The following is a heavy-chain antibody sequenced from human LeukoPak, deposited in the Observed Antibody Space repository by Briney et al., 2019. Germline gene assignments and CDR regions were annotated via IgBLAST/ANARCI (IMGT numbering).Heavy chain of an antibody. V-gene: IGHV1-69*04. CDR2: IIPIFGLA. D-gene: IGHD6-6*01. Sequence: GASVKVSCKASGGTLSSYAISWVRQAPGQGLEWMGRIIPIFGLANYAQKFQGRVTITADKSTSTAYMELSSLRSEDTAVYYCASGPLEYSSSSAYYGMDVWGQRTTVTVSS. J-gene: IGHJ6*02. CDR1: GGTLSSYA. CDR3: ASGPLEYSSSSAYYGMDV.